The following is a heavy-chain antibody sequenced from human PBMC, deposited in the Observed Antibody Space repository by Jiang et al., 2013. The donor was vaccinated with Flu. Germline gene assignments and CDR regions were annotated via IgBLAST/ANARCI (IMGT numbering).Heavy chain of an antibody. D-gene: IGHD2-8*01. V-gene: IGHV3-23*01. J-gene: IGHJ6*02. CDR1: GFTFSRSA. CDR3: AKGLYXDGLDV. Sequence: VQLLESGGGLVQPGGSLRLSCAASGFTFSRSAMSWVRQAPGKGLEWVSGISGSGNRTYYADSVKGRYTISRDNPRNTLYLQVNSVKVDDTGLFYCAKGLYXDGLDVWGQGPRSRLL. CDR2: ISGSGNRT.